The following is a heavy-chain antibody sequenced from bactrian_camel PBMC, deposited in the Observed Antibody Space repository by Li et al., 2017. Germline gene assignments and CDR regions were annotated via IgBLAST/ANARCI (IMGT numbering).Heavy chain of an antibody. V-gene: IGHV3S40*01. Sequence: VQLVESGGGLVQPGGSLRLSCATFGFTFRDTRMAWVRQAPGKGLEWVSTIGGGGGTSYPDSLKGRFIISGDNAKNTVYLQMNSLKPEDSAVYYCVRAFSTAGPASLNFGYWGQGTQVTVS. D-gene: IGHD6*01. CDR1: GFTFRDTR. J-gene: IGHJ6*01. CDR3: VRAFSTAGPASLNFGY. CDR2: IGGGGGT.